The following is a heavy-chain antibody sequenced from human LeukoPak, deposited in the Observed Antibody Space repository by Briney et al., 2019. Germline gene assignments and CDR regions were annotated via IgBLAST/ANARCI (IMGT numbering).Heavy chain of an antibody. V-gene: IGHV3-30*04. Sequence: GRSLRLSCAASGFTFSSYAMHWVRQAPGKGLEWVAVISYDGSNKYYADSVKGRFTISRDNPKNTLYLQMNSLRAEDTAVYFCAKRGVVIRVILVGFHKEAYYFDSWGQGALVTVSS. D-gene: IGHD3-22*01. J-gene: IGHJ4*02. CDR1: GFTFSSYA. CDR3: AKRGVVIRVILVGFHKEAYYFDS. CDR2: ISYDGSNK.